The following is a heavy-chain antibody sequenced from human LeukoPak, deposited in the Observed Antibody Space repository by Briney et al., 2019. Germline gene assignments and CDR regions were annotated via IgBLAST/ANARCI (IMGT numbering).Heavy chain of an antibody. CDR1: GINFRSSG. Sequence: GGSLRLSCAASGINFRSSGMHWVRQAPGKGLAWVTFIQNDGSDKSYAASVHGRFTISRDNSKTTVYLHMNSRRADDTALYYCAREGGRAAPGRFDYWGQGTLVTVSS. CDR3: AREGGRAAPGRFDY. CDR2: IQNDGSDK. D-gene: IGHD6-13*01. V-gene: IGHV3-30*02. J-gene: IGHJ4*02.